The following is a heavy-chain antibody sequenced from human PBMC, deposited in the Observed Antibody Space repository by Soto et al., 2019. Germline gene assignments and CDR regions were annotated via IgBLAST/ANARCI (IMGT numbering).Heavy chain of an antibody. D-gene: IGHD3-3*01. Sequence: QLHLVQSGAVVKKPGASVTVSCSASGYPVTAYYMHWVRQAPGRGLEWMGGINPATGAAKYTQTMLGRVTMTRDPSPSTVFMELSGLTSADTAVFYCARGGGVGVAGSAAFDMWGQGTLVTVSS. J-gene: IGHJ3*02. CDR1: GYPVTAYY. CDR3: ARGGGVGVAGSAAFDM. V-gene: IGHV1-46*04. CDR2: INPATGAA.